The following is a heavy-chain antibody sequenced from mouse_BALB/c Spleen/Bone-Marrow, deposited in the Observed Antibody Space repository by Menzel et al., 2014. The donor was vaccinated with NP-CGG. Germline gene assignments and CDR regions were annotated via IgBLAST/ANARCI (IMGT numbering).Heavy chain of an antibody. CDR1: GFSLTSYG. Sequence: QVQLQQPGPGLVAPSQSLSITCTVSGFSLTSYGVHWVRQPPGKGLEWLGVIWAGGSTNYNSALMSRLSISKDNSKSQVFLKMNSLQTDDTAMYYCARDCGSSYYAMDYWGQGTSVTVSS. D-gene: IGHD1-1*01. J-gene: IGHJ4*01. CDR3: ARDCGSSYYAMDY. CDR2: IWAGGST. V-gene: IGHV2-9*02.